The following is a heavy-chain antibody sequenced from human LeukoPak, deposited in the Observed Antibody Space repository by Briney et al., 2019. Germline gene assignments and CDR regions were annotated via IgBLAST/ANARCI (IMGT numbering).Heavy chain of an antibody. CDR3: AISIGYSYGDDAFDV. J-gene: IGHJ3*01. D-gene: IGHD5-18*01. CDR2: MYPPLYHGGNT. Sequence: PSETLSLTCAVSGGSISSNFYWGWVRQSPGIGLQWIATMYPPLYHGGNTFYSPSLKSRVTMSLDKSQNQFSLKLHSVTATDTAVYYCAISIGYSYGDDAFDVWCPGTGVTVSS. CDR1: GGSISSNFY. V-gene: IGHV4-38-2*01.